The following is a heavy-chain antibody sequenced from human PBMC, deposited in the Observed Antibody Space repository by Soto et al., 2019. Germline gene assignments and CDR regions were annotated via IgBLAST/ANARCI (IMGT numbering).Heavy chain of an antibody. D-gene: IGHD6-19*01. CDR1: GFTFSNYA. J-gene: IGHJ4*02. V-gene: IGHV3-30-3*01. CDR3: AREGGAVAGTNFDF. CDR2: ISYDGSNK. Sequence: QVQLVESGGGVVQPGRSLRLSCAASGFTFSNYAMHWVRQAPGKGLEWVAFISYDGSNKYYADSVKGRFTISRDNSKNTRYLQMNSLRAEDTAVYYCAREGGAVAGTNFDFWGQGTLVTVSS.